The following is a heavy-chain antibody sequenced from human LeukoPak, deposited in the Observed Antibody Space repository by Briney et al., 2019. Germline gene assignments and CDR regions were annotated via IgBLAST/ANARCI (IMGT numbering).Heavy chain of an antibody. Sequence: PGGSLRLSCAASGFTFSHYSMNWVRQAPGKGLEWVSSISSSSSYIYYADSVKGRFTISRDNAKNSLYLQMNSLRAEDTAVYYCAREDDSWGPNNLDLWGQGTMVTVSS. CDR3: AREDDSWGPNNLDL. D-gene: IGHD7-27*01. J-gene: IGHJ3*01. CDR1: GFTFSHYS. V-gene: IGHV3-21*01. CDR2: ISSSSSYI.